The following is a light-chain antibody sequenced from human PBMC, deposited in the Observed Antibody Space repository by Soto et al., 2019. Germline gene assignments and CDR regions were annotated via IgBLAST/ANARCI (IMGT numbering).Light chain of an antibody. CDR2: GNS. Sequence: QLVLTQPPSVSGAPGQRVTISCTGSSSNIGAGYDVHWYQRLPGTAPKLLIHGNSNRPSGVPDRFSGSKSGTSASLAITGLQAEDEADYYCQSYDSSLSGFIFGGGTKLTVL. CDR3: QSYDSSLSGFI. V-gene: IGLV1-40*01. CDR1: SSNIGAGYD. J-gene: IGLJ2*01.